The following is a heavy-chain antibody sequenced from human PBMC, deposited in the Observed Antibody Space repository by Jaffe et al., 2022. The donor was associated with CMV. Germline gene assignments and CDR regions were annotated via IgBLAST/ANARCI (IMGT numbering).Heavy chain of an antibody. Sequence: EVQLLESGGGLVQPGGSLRLSCAASGFTFSSYAMSWVRQAPGKGLEWVSAISGSGGSTYYADSVKGRFTISRDNSKNTLYLQMNSLRAEDTAVYYCAKAKPIVGATGGSYYFDYWGQGTLVTVSS. J-gene: IGHJ4*02. CDR3: AKAKPIVGATGGSYYFDY. V-gene: IGHV3-23*01. D-gene: IGHD1-26*01. CDR2: ISGSGGST. CDR1: GFTFSSYA.